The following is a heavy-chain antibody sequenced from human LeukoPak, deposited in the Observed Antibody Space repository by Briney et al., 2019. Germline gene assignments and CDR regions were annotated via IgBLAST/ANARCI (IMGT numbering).Heavy chain of an antibody. Sequence: GGSLRLSCAASGFTFRISSINWVRQAPGKGLEWVSGINWNGGSTGYADSVKGRFTISRDNAKNSLYLQMNSLRAEDTALYYCARPASKCSGGSCYSEPSSYWGQGTLVTVSS. CDR3: ARPASKCSGGSCYSEPSSY. CDR2: INWNGGST. CDR1: GFTFRISS. V-gene: IGHV3-20*04. D-gene: IGHD2-15*01. J-gene: IGHJ4*02.